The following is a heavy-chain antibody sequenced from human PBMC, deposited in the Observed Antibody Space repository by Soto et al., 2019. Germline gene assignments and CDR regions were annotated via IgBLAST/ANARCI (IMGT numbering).Heavy chain of an antibody. CDR3: ARSYQSIEGATRIDY. V-gene: IGHV3-48*02. CDR1: GFTFSSYS. D-gene: IGHD1-26*01. J-gene: IGHJ4*02. Sequence: GGSLRLSCAASGFTFSSYSMNWVRQAPGKGLEWVSYISSSSSTIYYADSVKGRFTISRDNAKNSLYLQMNSLRDEDTAVYYCARSYQSIEGATRIDYRGQGTLVTVSS. CDR2: ISSSSSTI.